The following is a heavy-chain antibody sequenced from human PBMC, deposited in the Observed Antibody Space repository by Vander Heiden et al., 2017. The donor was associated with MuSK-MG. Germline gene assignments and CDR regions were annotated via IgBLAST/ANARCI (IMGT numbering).Heavy chain of an antibody. CDR2: IKSKTDGGTT. Sequence: EVQLVESGGGLVKPGGSLRLSCAASGFTFSNAWMSWVRQAPGKGLEWVGRIKSKTDGGTTDYAAPVEGRFIISRDDSKNTLYLQMNSLKTEDTAVYYCTTGGLNRGYSYSSDYWGQGTLVTVSS. CDR1: GFTFSNAW. J-gene: IGHJ4*02. V-gene: IGHV3-15*01. CDR3: TTGGLNRGYSYSSDY. D-gene: IGHD5-18*01.